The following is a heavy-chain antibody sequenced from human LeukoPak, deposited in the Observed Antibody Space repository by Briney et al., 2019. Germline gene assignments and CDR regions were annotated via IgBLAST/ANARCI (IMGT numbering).Heavy chain of an antibody. Sequence: SETLSLNCTVSGGSISSSSYYWGWIRQPPGKGLEWIGSIYYSGSTYYNPSLKSRVTISVDTSKNQFSLKLSSVTAADTAVYYCARLNSSGYYLYLSFDYWGQGTLVTVSS. CDR1: GGSISSSSYY. J-gene: IGHJ4*02. CDR2: IYYSGST. D-gene: IGHD3-22*01. CDR3: ARLNSSGYYLYLSFDY. V-gene: IGHV4-39*01.